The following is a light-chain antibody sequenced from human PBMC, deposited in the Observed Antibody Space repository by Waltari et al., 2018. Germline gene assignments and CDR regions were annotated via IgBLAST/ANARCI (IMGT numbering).Light chain of an antibody. J-gene: IGKJ1*01. CDR3: QQYDSFWS. CDR1: QTIISW. V-gene: IGKV1-5*03. CDR2: RAT. Sequence: DIQMTQSPSTPSASIGARVSITCRSSQTIISWWACYQQKPGQAPRLIIYRATALETGVPSRFSGTGAGTEFTLTINGLQPDDSATYFCQQYDSFWSLGQGTKVEVK.